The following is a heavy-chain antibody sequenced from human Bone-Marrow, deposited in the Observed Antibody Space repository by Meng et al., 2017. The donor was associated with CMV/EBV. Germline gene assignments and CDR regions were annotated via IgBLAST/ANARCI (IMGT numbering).Heavy chain of an antibody. CDR3: ASLSTYYDFWSGPADY. CDR1: GFTFSSYE. J-gene: IGHJ4*02. CDR2: ISSSGSTI. Sequence: GGSLRLSCAASGFTFSSYEMNWVRQAPGKGLEWVSYISSSGSTIYYADSVNGRFTISRDNAKNSLYLQMNSLRAEDTAVYYCASLSTYYDFWSGPADYWGQGTLVTSSS. V-gene: IGHV3-48*03. D-gene: IGHD3-3*01.